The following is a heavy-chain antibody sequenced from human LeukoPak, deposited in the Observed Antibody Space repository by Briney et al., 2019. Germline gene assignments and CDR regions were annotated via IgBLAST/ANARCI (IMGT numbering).Heavy chain of an antibody. CDR3: ARAGYSSSWRERYKYYFDY. Sequence: GGSLRLSCAASGFTFSSYTMNWVRQAPGKGLEWVSLISSSSSHIHYADSVRDRFTISRDNAKNSLYLQMKGLRAEDTAVYYCARAGYSSSWRERYKYYFDYWGQGTLVTVSS. D-gene: IGHD6-13*01. J-gene: IGHJ4*02. CDR1: GFTFSSYT. CDR2: ISSSSSHI. V-gene: IGHV3-21*01.